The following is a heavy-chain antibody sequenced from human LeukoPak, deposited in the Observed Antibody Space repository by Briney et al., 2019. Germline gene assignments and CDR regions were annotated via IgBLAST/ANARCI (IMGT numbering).Heavy chain of an antibody. CDR3: AQSARDPGAAAGTFDY. D-gene: IGHD6-13*01. Sequence: SGPTLVKPPQTLTLTCTFSGFSLSTSGVGVGWIRQPPGKALEWLALIYWDDDKRYSPSLKSRLTITKDTSKNQVVLTMTNMDPVDTATYYCAQSARDPGAAAGTFDYWGQGTLVTVSS. V-gene: IGHV2-5*02. CDR2: IYWDDDK. CDR1: GFSLSTSGVG. J-gene: IGHJ4*02.